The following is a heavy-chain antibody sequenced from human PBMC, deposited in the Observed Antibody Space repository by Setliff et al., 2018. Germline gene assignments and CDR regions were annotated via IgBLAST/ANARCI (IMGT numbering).Heavy chain of an antibody. CDR2: IYYSGNT. J-gene: IGHJ4*02. CDR3: ARVRNTQNGFFDY. CDR1: GGSINSYY. V-gene: IGHV4-59*12. D-gene: IGHD1-1*01. Sequence: PSETLSLTCIVSGGSINSYYWNWIRQPPGKGLEWIGSIYYSGNTYYNPSLNSRLTISVDTSKNQFSLRLTSVTAADTAIYYCARVRNTQNGFFDYWSQGTLVTVSS.